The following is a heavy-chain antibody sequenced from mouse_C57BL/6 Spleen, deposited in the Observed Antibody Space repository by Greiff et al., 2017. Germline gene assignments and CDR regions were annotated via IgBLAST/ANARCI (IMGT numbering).Heavy chain of an antibody. J-gene: IGHJ2*01. D-gene: IGHD4-1*01. CDR1: GFTFSSYT. V-gene: IGHV5-9*01. CDR3: ARHSTGTGGFDY. Sequence: EVQGVESGGGLVKPGGSLKLSCAASGFTFSSYTMSWVRQTPEKRLEWVATISGGGGNTYYPDSVKGRFTISRDNAKNTLYLQMSSRRSEDTALYYCARHSTGTGGFDYWGQGTTLTVSS. CDR2: ISGGGGNT.